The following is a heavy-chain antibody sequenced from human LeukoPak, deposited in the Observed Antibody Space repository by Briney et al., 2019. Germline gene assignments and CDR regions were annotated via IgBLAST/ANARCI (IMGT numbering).Heavy chain of an antibody. Sequence: SETLSLTCTVSGGSISSYYWSWIRQPPGKGLEWTGYIYYSGSTNYNPSLKSRVTISVDTSKNQFSLKLSSVTAADTAVYYCARQGLGFPIYFDYWGQGTLVTVSS. CDR2: IYYSGST. CDR1: GGSISSYY. CDR3: ARQGLGFPIYFDY. V-gene: IGHV4-59*08. D-gene: IGHD3/OR15-3a*01. J-gene: IGHJ4*02.